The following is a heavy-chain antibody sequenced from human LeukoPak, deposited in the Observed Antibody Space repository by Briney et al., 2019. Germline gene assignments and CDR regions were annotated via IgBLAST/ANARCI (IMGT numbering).Heavy chain of an antibody. V-gene: IGHV4-4*02. CDR1: GGSISSSNW. CDR2: IYHSGST. D-gene: IGHD3-3*01. Sequence: PSETLSLTCAVSGGSISSSNWWSWVRQPPGKGLEWIGEIYHSGSTNYNPSLKSRVTISVDKSKNQFSLKLSSVTAADTAVYYCARERRDYDFWSGYYTDPDAFDIWGQGTMVTVSS. J-gene: IGHJ3*02. CDR3: ARERRDYDFWSGYYTDPDAFDI.